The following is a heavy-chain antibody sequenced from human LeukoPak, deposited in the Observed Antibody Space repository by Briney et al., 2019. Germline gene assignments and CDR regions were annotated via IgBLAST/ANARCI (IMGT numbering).Heavy chain of an antibody. V-gene: IGHV4-59*01. CDR2: IYYSGST. CDR1: GGSISSYY. D-gene: IGHD3-10*01. CDR3: AREPYGSGTFDY. J-gene: IGHJ4*02. Sequence: SETLSLTCTVSGGSISSYYWSWIRQPPGKGLEWIGYIYYSGSTNYNPSLKSRITISVDTSKNQLSLKLSSVTAADTAEYYGAREPYGSGTFDYWGEGALGTVSA.